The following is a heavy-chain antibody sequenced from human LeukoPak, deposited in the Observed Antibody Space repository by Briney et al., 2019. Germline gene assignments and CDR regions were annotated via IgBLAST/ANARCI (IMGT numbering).Heavy chain of an antibody. V-gene: IGHV3-7*01. J-gene: IGHJ4*02. CDR2: IKSDGVEK. CDR1: GFCFTTHW. D-gene: IGHD2-21*01. Sequence: GGSLRLSCAPSGFCFTTHWMFWVRQAPRKGLEWGATIKSDGVEKYYLDSVKGRFTISRDNTKKSLYLQMSSLRVEDTAVYYCAAGPCWVFDYLLQG. CDR3: AAGPCWVFDY.